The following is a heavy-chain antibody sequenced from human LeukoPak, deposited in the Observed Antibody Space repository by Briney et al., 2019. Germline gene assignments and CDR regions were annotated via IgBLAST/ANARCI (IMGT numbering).Heavy chain of an antibody. CDR1: GCTFRSYG. CDR3: ASPGWSDALDM. D-gene: IGHD2-15*01. J-gene: IGHJ3*02. Sequence: PGGSLRLSCAAPGCTFRSYGMHWVRQAPGKGLVWVSRISSDGTSTTYAYSVKGRFTISRDNAKNTLYLQLDSLRAEDTAIYYCASPGWSDALDMWGQGTRVTVSS. CDR2: ISSDGTST. V-gene: IGHV3-74*01.